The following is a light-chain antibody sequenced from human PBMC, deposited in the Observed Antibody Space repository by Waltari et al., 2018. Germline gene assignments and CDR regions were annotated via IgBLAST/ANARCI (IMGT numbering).Light chain of an antibody. Sequence: EIVLTQSPGTLSLSPGARATLSCRASQSISSSLAWYQQKPGQAPRLLIFDAANRATGIPARFSGSGSGTDFTLTISSLEPEDCAIYYCQQRSNWPPGFTFGPGTKVDIK. J-gene: IGKJ3*01. CDR3: QQRSNWPPGFT. V-gene: IGKV3-11*01. CDR1: QSISSS. CDR2: DAA.